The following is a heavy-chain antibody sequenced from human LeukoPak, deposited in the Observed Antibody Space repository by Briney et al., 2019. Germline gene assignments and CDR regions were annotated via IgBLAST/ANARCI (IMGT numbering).Heavy chain of an antibody. D-gene: IGHD2-15*01. V-gene: IGHV3-23*01. CDR1: GFSFSTYA. J-gene: IGHJ4*02. CDR2: VIGSGVDT. Sequence: PGGSLTLSCTASGFSFSTYAMNWVRQAPGKGLEWVASVIGSGVDTYHAVSVKGRFTVSRDNSKNTLYLQMTSLRAEDTAVYYCAKGAASRCRGALCYPFDCWGQGTLVTVSS. CDR3: AKGAASRCRGALCYPFDC.